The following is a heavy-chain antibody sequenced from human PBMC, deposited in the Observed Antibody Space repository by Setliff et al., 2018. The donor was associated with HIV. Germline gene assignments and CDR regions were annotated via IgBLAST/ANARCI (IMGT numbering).Heavy chain of an antibody. CDR1: GGSISSDY. D-gene: IGHD3-10*01. J-gene: IGHJ4*02. V-gene: IGHV4-59*01. Sequence: SETLSLTCTVSGGSISSDYWSWIRQPPGKGMEWIGFIYDSGSTNYNPSLESRVTISVDTSKNQFSLKLSSVTAADTAVYYCAGAIGIISLYYFDSWGQGTLVTV. CDR2: IYDSGST. CDR3: AGAIGIISLYYFDS.